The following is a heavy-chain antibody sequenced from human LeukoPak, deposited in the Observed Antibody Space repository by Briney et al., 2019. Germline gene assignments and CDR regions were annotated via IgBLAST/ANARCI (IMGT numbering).Heavy chain of an antibody. Sequence: PSETLSLTCTVSGGSIRNYYWSWIRQPPGKGLDWIGYVYYSGSTDYNPSLESRVAISVDPSKNHFSLSLSSVTAADTAVYYCARHSMMASYNWFDPWGQGTQVTVSS. V-gene: IGHV4-59*08. D-gene: IGHD3-22*01. CDR3: ARHSMMASYNWFDP. J-gene: IGHJ5*02. CDR2: VYYSGST. CDR1: GGSIRNYY.